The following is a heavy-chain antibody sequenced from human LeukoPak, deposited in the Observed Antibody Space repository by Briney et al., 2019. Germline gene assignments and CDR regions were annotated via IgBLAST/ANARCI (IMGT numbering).Heavy chain of an antibody. Sequence: PSETLSLTCAVYGGSFSGYYWSWIRQPPGKGLEWIGEINHSGSTNYKPSLKSRVTISVDTSKNQFSLKLSSVTAADTAVYYCARSRYCSGGSCYSGNWFDPWGQGTLVTVSS. CDR3: ARSRYCSGGSCYSGNWFDP. D-gene: IGHD2-15*01. CDR2: INHSGST. J-gene: IGHJ5*02. V-gene: IGHV4-34*01. CDR1: GGSFSGYY.